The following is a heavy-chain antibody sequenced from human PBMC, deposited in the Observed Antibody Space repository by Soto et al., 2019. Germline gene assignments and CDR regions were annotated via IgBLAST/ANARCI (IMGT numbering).Heavy chain of an antibody. Sequence: PGGSLRLSCAASGFSFTSHGMHWVRQAPGRGLEWLAAIWYDGSETYYADSVKGRFTISKDNRENRLYLQMHNLRAEDTAVYYCARDRDTIFGVDFWGQGTLVTVS. V-gene: IGHV3-33*01. J-gene: IGHJ4*02. CDR3: ARDRDTIFGVDF. CDR1: GFSFTSHG. CDR2: IWYDGSET. D-gene: IGHD3-3*01.